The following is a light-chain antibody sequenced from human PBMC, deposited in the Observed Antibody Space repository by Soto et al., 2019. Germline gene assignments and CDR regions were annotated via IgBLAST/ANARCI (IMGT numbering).Light chain of an antibody. CDR3: QRYCRYPLA. CDR1: QSISSY. V-gene: IGKV1-39*01. J-gene: IGKJ4*01. Sequence: DIQMTQSPSTLSASVGDRVTITCRASQSISSYLNWYPQHPGKATQLMIYAAYSLQSGVSSRFSGSGSGTDITLPINGLQTEHCATYSRQRYCRYPLAFGGGTKV. CDR2: AAY.